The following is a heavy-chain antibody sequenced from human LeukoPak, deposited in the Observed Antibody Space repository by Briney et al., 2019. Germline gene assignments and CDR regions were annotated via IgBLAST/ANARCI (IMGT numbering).Heavy chain of an antibody. CDR1: GYTFTSYG. D-gene: IGHD3-3*01. V-gene: IGHV1-18*01. Sequence: ASVKVSCKASGYTFTSYGISWARQAPGQGLEWMGWISAYNGNTNYAQKLQGRVTMTTDTSTSTAYMELRSLRSDDTAVYYCARDPFWSGLYYYYYGMDVWGQGTTVTVSS. J-gene: IGHJ6*02. CDR3: ARDPFWSGLYYYYYGMDV. CDR2: ISAYNGNT.